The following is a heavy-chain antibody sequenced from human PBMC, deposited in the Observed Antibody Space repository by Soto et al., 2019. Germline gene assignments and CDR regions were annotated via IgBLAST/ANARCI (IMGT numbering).Heavy chain of an antibody. D-gene: IGHD3-22*01. V-gene: IGHV3-33*01. J-gene: IGHJ4*02. CDR2: IWYDGSNK. Sequence: QVQLVESGGGVVQPGRSLRLSCAASGFTFSSYGMHWVGQAPGKWLEWVAVIWYDGSNKYYADSVKGRFTISRDNSKNTLYLQMNSLRAEDTAVYYCARDPSYYDSSGYYHPSFDYWGQGTLVTVSS. CDR1: GFTFSSYG. CDR3: ARDPSYYDSSGYYHPSFDY.